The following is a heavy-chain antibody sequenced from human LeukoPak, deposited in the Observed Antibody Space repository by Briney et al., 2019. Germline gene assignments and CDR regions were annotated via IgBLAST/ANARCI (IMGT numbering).Heavy chain of an antibody. D-gene: IGHD4-17*01. V-gene: IGHV3-15*01. Sequence: GGSLRLSCAASGFTFSNAWMSWVRQAPGKGLEWVGCIKSKTDGGTTDYAAPVKGRFTISRDDSKNTLYLQMNSLKTEDTAVYYCTTDTTVTTTSNDYWGQGTLVTVSS. CDR2: IKSKTDGGTT. CDR1: GFTFSNAW. CDR3: TTDTTVTTTSNDY. J-gene: IGHJ4*02.